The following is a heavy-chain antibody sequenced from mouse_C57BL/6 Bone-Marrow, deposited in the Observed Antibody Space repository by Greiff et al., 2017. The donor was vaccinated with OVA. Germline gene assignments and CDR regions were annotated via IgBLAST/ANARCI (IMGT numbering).Heavy chain of an antibody. CDR2: ISDGGSYT. J-gene: IGHJ2*01. Sequence: EVKLVESGGGLVKPGGSLKLSCAASGFTFSSYAMSWVRQTPEKRLEWVATISDGGSYTYYPDNVKGRFTISRDNAKNNLYLQMSHLKSEDTAMYYCARLFLLVDYWGQGTTLTVSS. CDR1: GFTFSSYA. D-gene: IGHD2-10*01. CDR3: ARLFLLVDY. V-gene: IGHV5-4*03.